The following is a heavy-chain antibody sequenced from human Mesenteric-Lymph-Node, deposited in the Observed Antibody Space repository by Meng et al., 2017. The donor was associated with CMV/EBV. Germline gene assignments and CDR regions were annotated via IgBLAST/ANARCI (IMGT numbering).Heavy chain of an antibody. CDR3: ARGNDY. CDR1: GYTFSNYW. Sequence: ESLRNSCKASGYTFSNYWINWVRQMPGKGLEWMGKIDPTDSYPYYSPSFQGHVTISADKSITTAYLQWSSLKASDTAIYYCARGNDYWGQGTLVTVSS. V-gene: IGHV5-10-1*01. J-gene: IGHJ4*02. CDR2: IDPTDSYP.